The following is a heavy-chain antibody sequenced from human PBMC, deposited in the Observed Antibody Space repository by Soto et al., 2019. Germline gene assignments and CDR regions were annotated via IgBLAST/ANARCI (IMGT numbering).Heavy chain of an antibody. CDR3: AKDRAYSSGWYGRASDI. CDR1: GFTFSSYA. J-gene: IGHJ3*02. CDR2: ISGSGSST. V-gene: IGHV3-23*01. Sequence: GGSMRLSCAASGFTFSSYAMNWVRQAPEKGLEWVSAISGSGSSTYYADSVKGRFTISRDNSKNTLYLQMNSLRAEDTAVYYCAKDRAYSSGWYGRASDIWGQGTMVTVSS. D-gene: IGHD6-19*01.